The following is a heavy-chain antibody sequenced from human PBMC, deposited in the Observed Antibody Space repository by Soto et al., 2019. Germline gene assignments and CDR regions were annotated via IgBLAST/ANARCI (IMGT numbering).Heavy chain of an antibody. Sequence: EVQLLESGGGLVQPGGSQRLSCAASGLTFRSSAMSWVRQAPGKGLEWISAISGDAGRTYYADSVKGRVTISRDNSKNTLYLQMNTLTAEDTAVYYCAKGGNDYGDYAVSARGFYYYYMGVWGKGTRVTVSS. D-gene: IGHD4-17*01. J-gene: IGHJ6*03. V-gene: IGHV3-23*01. CDR2: ISGDAGRT. CDR3: AKGGNDYGDYAVSARGFYYYYMGV. CDR1: GLTFRSSA.